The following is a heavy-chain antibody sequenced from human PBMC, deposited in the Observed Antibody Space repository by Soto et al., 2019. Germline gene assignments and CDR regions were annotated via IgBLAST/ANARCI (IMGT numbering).Heavy chain of an antibody. V-gene: IGHV1-69*01. CDR2: IIPIFGTA. D-gene: IGHD6-6*01. CDR1: GGTFSSYA. J-gene: IGHJ5*02. Sequence: QVQLVQSGAEVKKPGSSVKVSCKASGGTFSSYANSWVRQAPGQGLEWMGGIIPIFGTANYAQKFQGRVTITADESTSTAGLELSCLRSSDKAVYYCAWVKGYSGSSVGWFDPWGQGNLVTVSS. CDR3: AWVKGYSGSSVGWFDP.